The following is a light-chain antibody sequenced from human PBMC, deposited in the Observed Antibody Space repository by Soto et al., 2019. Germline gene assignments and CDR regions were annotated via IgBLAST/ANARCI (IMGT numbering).Light chain of an antibody. CDR1: QSVSTN. V-gene: IGKV3-15*01. J-gene: IGKJ4*01. CDR2: NVS. Sequence: IVMTQSPATLSVSPGERATLSCTASQSVSTNLAWYQQTPGQAPRVLIYNVSTRATAIPARFSGSGSGTEFTLTISDLQSEDFAVYYCQQYNNNWPLTLGGGTKVDI. CDR3: QQYNNNWPLT.